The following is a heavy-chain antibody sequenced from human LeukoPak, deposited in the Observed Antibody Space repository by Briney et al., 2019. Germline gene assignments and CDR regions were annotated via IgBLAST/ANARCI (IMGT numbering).Heavy chain of an antibody. D-gene: IGHD2-2*01. J-gene: IGHJ5*02. CDR1: GWSFNDYY. CDR2: INARGDT. V-gene: IGHV4-34*01. Sequence: SETLSLTCAVYGWSFNDYYWNWVRQPPGKGLEWIGEINARGDTNYNPSLKSRVTISVDSSKNQFSLTLTSMIAADTAIYYCARGQVPAARGYNWFDPWGQGTLVTVAS. CDR3: ARGQVPAARGYNWFDP.